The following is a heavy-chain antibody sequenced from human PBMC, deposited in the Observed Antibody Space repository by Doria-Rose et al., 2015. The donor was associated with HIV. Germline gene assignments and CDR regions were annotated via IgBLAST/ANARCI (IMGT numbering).Heavy chain of an antibody. CDR1: VASVSSRGYY. J-gene: IGHJ4*02. Sequence: LVNDSETLSLTCSVSVASVSSRGYYWNWIRQVPGKGLESLGYTYYTGTSDYSPSLKSRLNMAVDTSKNQFSLKLSFVTVADTAVYYCARMGSYRELDYWGQGA. CDR3: ARMGSYRELDY. D-gene: IGHD3-3*01. V-gene: IGHV4-31*03. CDR2: TYYTGTS.